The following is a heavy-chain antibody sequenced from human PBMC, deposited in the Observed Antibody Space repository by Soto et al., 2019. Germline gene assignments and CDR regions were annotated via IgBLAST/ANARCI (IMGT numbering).Heavy chain of an antibody. CDR2: IYSGGSA. V-gene: IGHV3-66*01. J-gene: IGHJ4*02. CDR1: GFTVSSNY. Sequence: EVQLVESGGGLVQPGGSLRLSCAASGFTVSSNYMSWVRQAPGKGLEWVSVIYSGGSAYYADSVKGRFTISRDNSKNTLYLQMNSLRAEXXAVXXXARXGYSYGGGYFDYWGQGTLVTVSS. D-gene: IGHD5-18*01. CDR3: ARXGYSYGGGYFDY.